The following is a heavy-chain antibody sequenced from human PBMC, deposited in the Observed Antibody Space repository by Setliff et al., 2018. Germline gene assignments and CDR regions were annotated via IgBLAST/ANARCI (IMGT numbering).Heavy chain of an antibody. D-gene: IGHD3-10*01. Sequence: KPSETLSLTCSVSGGSISSGGFYWSWIRQSAGRGLEWIGHFHTGGATDHNLSLKSRVTISLDSSKNQFSLRLSSVTAADAAVYFCARESATIGEFPLYYFDKWGQGIPVTVSS. CDR2: FHTGGAT. V-gene: IGHV4-61*09. CDR3: ARESATIGEFPLYYFDK. J-gene: IGHJ4*02. CDR1: GGSISSGGFY.